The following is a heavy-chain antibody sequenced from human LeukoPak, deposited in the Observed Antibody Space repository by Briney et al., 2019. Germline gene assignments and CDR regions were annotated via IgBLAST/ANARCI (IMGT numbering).Heavy chain of an antibody. J-gene: IGHJ4*02. CDR2: INGDGSST. V-gene: IGHV3-74*01. Sequence: GGSLRLSWPPPGFTSSSDWMHWVRQAQGKGLVWVSRINGDGSSTRYADSVKGRFTISRDSAKNMLYLEMNTLRAEDTAVYYCARANHGSGTSYYFDHWGQGTLVTVSS. CDR3: ARANHGSGTSYYFDH. CDR1: GFTSSSDW. D-gene: IGHD3-10*01.